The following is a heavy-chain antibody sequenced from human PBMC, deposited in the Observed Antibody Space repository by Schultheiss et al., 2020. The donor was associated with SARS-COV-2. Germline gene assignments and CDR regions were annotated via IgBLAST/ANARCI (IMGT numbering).Heavy chain of an antibody. Sequence: GGSLRLSCAASGFTVSSNYMSWVRQAPGKGLEWVSVIYSGGSTYYADSVKGRFTISRDNAKNSLYLQMNSLRAEDTAVYYCARGWVPQGYFDYWGQGTLVTVSS. J-gene: IGHJ4*02. D-gene: IGHD1-26*01. CDR3: ARGWVPQGYFDY. CDR2: IYSGGST. V-gene: IGHV3-53*01. CDR1: GFTVSSNY.